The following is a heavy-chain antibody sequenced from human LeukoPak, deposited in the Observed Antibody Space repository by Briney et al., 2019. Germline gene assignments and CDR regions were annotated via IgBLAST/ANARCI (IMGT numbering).Heavy chain of an antibody. CDR1: AVSFRTYG. V-gene: IGHV3-30*07. Sequence: GGSLRLSCAAPAVSFRTYGFHWVRQAPGKGPEWLTFISDDGSFKDYADSVKGRFSISRDNSKSTLYLQMNSLRVDDTATYYCARAGNHLRNKSLQWLIRDWGQGTLVIVSS. CDR2: ISDDGSFK. D-gene: IGHD6-19*01. CDR3: ARAGNHLRNKSLQWLIRD. J-gene: IGHJ4*02.